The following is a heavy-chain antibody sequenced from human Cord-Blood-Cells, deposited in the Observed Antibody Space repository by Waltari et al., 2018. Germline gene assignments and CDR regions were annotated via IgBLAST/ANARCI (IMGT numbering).Heavy chain of an antibody. V-gene: IGHV3-48*03. J-gene: IGHJ4*02. D-gene: IGHD2-15*01. CDR1: GFPFSSYD. CDR2: ISSSGSTI. CDR3: ARGCSGGSCYFDY. Sequence: EVQLVESGGGLVQPGGSLRLSCAASGFPFSSYDMHWVRQAPGKGLEWVSYISSSGSTIYYADSVKGRFTISRDNAKNSLYLQMNSLRAEDTAVYYCARGCSGGSCYFDYWGQGTLVTVSS.